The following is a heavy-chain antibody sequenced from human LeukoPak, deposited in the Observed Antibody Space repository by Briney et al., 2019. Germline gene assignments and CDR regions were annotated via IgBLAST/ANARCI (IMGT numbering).Heavy chain of an antibody. CDR1: GFTFSSYA. D-gene: IGHD5-12*01. V-gene: IGHV3-30-3*01. CDR3: AGDSAPTWYSGYDYYFDY. CDR2: ISYDGSNK. J-gene: IGHJ4*02. Sequence: SGGSLRLSCAASGFTFSSYAMHWVRQAPGKGLEGGAVISYDGSNKYYADSVKGRFTISRDNSKNTLYLQMNSLRAEDTAVYYCAGDSAPTWYSGYDYYFDYWGQGTLVTVSS.